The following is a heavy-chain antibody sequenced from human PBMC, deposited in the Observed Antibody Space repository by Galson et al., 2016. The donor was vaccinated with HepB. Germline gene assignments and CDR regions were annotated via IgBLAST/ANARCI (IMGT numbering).Heavy chain of an antibody. CDR3: ARDARVVNAVGLH. CDR1: GASISSTNYF. V-gene: IGHV4-39*01. CDR2: IYYTGST. Sequence: SETLSLTCTVSGASISSTNYFWGWIRQPPGKGLHYIGSIYYTGSTYYSPSLMSRVTISVDTSKNQFSLKMGSVTAADTAVYYCARDARVVNAVGLHWGQGTLVTVSS. J-gene: IGHJ4*02. D-gene: IGHD2-21*01.